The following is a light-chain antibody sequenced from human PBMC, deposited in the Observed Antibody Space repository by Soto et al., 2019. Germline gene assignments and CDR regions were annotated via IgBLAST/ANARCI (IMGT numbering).Light chain of an antibody. J-gene: IGLJ1*01. CDR3: AAWDGSLNGYV. CDR2: DVT. Sequence: QSALTQPHSVSGSPGQSVTISCSGTSSDVGHYNFVSWYQHHPGKAPKLLIYDVTTRPSGVPDRFSGSKSGNTASLAISGLQSDDEADYYCAAWDGSLNGYVFGTGTKLTVL. CDR1: SSDVGHYNF. V-gene: IGLV2-11*01.